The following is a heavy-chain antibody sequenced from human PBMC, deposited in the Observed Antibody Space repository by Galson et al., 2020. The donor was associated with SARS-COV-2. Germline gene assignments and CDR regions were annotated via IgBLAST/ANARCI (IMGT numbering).Heavy chain of an antibody. CDR3: ARRGGTVTTHHVDL. CDR2: IYYSGTT. Sequence: SETLSLTCTVSGGSISTTSYFWGWIRQPPGKGLEWIGTIYYSGTTYYNPSLRSRVTISVDTSRNQFSLKLNSVTAADTAVYYCARRGGTVTTHHVDLWGRGTLCTVSS. J-gene: IGHJ2*01. V-gene: IGHV4-39*01. D-gene: IGHD4-17*01. CDR1: GGSISTTSYF.